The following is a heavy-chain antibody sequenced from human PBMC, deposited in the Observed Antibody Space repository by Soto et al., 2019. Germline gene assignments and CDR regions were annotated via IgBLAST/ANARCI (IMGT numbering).Heavy chain of an antibody. V-gene: IGHV1-69*13. Sequence: SVKVSCKASGGTFSSYAISWVRQAPGQGLEWMGGIIPIFGTANYAQKFQGRVTITADESTSTAYMELSSLRSEDTAVYYCARITNWNYALDAFDIWGQGTMVTASS. CDR2: IIPIFGTA. CDR3: ARITNWNYALDAFDI. J-gene: IGHJ3*02. CDR1: GGTFSSYA. D-gene: IGHD1-7*01.